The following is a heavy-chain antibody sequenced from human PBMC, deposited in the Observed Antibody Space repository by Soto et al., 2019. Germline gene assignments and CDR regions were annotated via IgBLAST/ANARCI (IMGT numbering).Heavy chain of an antibody. V-gene: IGHV4-39*01. J-gene: IGHJ4*02. Sequence: QLQLQESGPGLVKPSETLSLTCTVSGGSISSSSYYWGWIRQPPGKGLEWIGSIYYSGSTYYNPSLKSQVTISVDTSKNQFSLKLSSVTAADTAVYYCARLDREGLGYCSGGSCPPYFDYWGQGTLVTVSS. CDR2: IYYSGST. D-gene: IGHD2-15*01. CDR1: GGSISSSSYY. CDR3: ARLDREGLGYCSGGSCPPYFDY.